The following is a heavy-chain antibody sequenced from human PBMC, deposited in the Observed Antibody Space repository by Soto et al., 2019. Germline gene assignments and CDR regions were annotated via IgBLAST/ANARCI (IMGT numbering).Heavy chain of an antibody. CDR3: AKDRSSASPGHLDY. CDR1: GLTFSNYG. Sequence: QVQLVESGGGVVQPGRSLRLSCTASGLTFSNYGMHWVRQAPGKGLEWVAVISDDESHKYYADSVKGRFTISRDDSKSKLYLQKNSMRTDDTAVYYCAKDRSSASPGHLDYWGQGTLVTVCS. CDR2: ISDDESHK. V-gene: IGHV3-30*18. J-gene: IGHJ4*02.